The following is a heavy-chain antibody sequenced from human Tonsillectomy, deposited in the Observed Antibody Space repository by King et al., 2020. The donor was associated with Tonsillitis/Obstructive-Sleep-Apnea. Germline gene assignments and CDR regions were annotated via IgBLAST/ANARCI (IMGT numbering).Heavy chain of an antibody. CDR2: INPSGGST. J-gene: IGHJ4*02. D-gene: IGHD3-3*01. CDR1: GYTFTSYY. V-gene: IGHV1-46*01. Sequence: QLVQSGAEVKKPGASVKVSCKASGYTFTSYYMHWVRQAPGQGLEWMGIINPSGGSTSYAQKLQGRVTMTRDTSTSTVYMELSSLRSEDTAVYYCARPYDCWSGYPRGEYYFDYWGQGTLVTVSS. CDR3: ARPYDCWSGYPRGEYYFDY.